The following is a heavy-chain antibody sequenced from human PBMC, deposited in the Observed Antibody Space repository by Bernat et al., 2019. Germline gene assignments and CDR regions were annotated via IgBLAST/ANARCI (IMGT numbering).Heavy chain of an antibody. J-gene: IGHJ4*02. CDR3: ARAQLTTVTILDY. V-gene: IGHV3-33*01. Sequence: QVQLVESGGGVVQPGRSLRLSCAASGFTFSSYGMHWVRQAPGKGLEWVAVIWYDGSNKYYVDSVKGRFTISRDNSKNTLYLQMNSLRAEDTAVYYCARAQLTTVTILDYWGQGTLVTVSS. CDR1: GFTFSSYG. CDR2: IWYDGSNK. D-gene: IGHD4-17*01.